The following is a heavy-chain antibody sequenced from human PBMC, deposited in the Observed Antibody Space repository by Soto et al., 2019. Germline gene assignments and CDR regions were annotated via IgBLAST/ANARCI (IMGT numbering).Heavy chain of an antibody. D-gene: IGHD2-15*01. CDR2: ISSSSSTI. CDR3: ARGGGRGVWIVAPGWYMEV. V-gene: IGHV3-48*01. J-gene: IGHJ6*03. CDR1: GFTFSSYS. Sequence: PGGSLRLSCAASGFTFSSYSMNWVRQAPGKGLEWVSYISSSSSTIYYADSVKGRFTISRDNAKNSLYLQMNSLRAEDTAVYYCARGGGRGVWIVAPGWYMEVWGKGTTVTVSS.